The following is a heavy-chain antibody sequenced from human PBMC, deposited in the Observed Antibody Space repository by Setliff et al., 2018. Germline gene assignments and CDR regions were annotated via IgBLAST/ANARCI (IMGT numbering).Heavy chain of an antibody. CDR2: IKSKTDGGTT. V-gene: IGHV3-15*01. J-gene: IGHJ4*02. D-gene: IGHD3-3*01. CDR1: GFTFSNAW. CDR3: TRRITIFGVVIKNDY. Sequence: GGSLRLSCAASGFTFSNAWMSWVRQAPGKGLEWVGRIKSKTDGGTTDYAAPVKGRFTISRDDSKNTLYLQMNSLKTEDTAVYYRTRRITIFGVVIKNDYWGQGTLVTVSS.